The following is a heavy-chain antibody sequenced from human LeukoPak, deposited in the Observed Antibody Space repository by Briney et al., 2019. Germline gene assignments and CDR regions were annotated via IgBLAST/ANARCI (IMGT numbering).Heavy chain of an antibody. J-gene: IGHJ4*02. CDR2: ISSNGGST. Sequence: GRSLRLSCAASGFTFSSYSMNWVRQAPGKGLEYVSAISSNGGSTYYANSVKGRFTISRDNSKNTLYLQMGSLRAEDMAVYYCARAGYIPYYFDYWGQGTLVTVSS. V-gene: IGHV3-64*01. CDR3: ARAGYIPYYFDY. CDR1: GFTFSSYS. D-gene: IGHD1-1*01.